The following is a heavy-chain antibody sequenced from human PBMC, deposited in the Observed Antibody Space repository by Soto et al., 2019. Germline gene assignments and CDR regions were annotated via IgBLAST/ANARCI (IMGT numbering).Heavy chain of an antibody. CDR1: GYTFSNFW. CDR3: ARSPRSSPYFDY. CDR2: IYPGDHEA. V-gene: IGHV5-51*01. Sequence: GESLKISCQSSGYTFSNFWIGWVRQLPGKGLEWMGIIYPGDHEARYSPSFHGKVTISADRSINTAYLQWNSLEASDTAFYFCARSPRSSPYFDYWGQGALVTVSS. D-gene: IGHD6-13*01. J-gene: IGHJ4*02.